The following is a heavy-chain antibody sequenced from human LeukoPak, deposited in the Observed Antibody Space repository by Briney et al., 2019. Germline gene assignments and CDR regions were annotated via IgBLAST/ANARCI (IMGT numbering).Heavy chain of an antibody. Sequence: SETLSLTCTVSGGSISGYFWSWIRQPAGKGLEWIGRIYTSGSTNYNPSLKSRVTISVDTSKNQFSLKLSSVTAADTAVYYCARDSYSSSWYGDDYYYYGMDVWGQGTTVTVSS. CDR2: IYTSGST. D-gene: IGHD6-13*01. CDR3: ARDSYSSSWYGDDYYYYGMDV. V-gene: IGHV4-4*07. J-gene: IGHJ6*02. CDR1: GGSISGYF.